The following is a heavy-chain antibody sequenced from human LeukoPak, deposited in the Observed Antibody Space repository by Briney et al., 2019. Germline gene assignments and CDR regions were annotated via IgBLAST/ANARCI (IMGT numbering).Heavy chain of an antibody. CDR3: TRDPYYFDSSGYYHHAFDI. Sequence: GGSLRLSCTGFGFTFRDYAVSWVRQAPGKGLECIGFIRSKVYGGTTEYAASVEGRFTISRDDSKSIAYLQMNSLKTEDTAVYYCTRDPYYFDSSGYYHHAFDIWGQGTMVAVSS. D-gene: IGHD3-22*01. V-gene: IGHV3-49*04. CDR1: GFTFRDYA. CDR2: IRSKVYGGTT. J-gene: IGHJ3*02.